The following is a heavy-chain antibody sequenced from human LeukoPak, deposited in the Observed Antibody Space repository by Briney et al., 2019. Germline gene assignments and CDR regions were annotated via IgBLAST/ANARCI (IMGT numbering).Heavy chain of an antibody. CDR1: GGSISSYY. Sequence: SETLSLTCTVSGGSISSYYWSWIRQPPGRALKGMGYIYYSGSTNYNPSLKSRVTISVDTSKNQFSLKLSSVTAADTAVYYCASSSSGWYTTFDYWGQGTLVTVSS. D-gene: IGHD6-19*01. CDR2: IYYSGST. V-gene: IGHV4-59*01. CDR3: ASSSSGWYTTFDY. J-gene: IGHJ4*02.